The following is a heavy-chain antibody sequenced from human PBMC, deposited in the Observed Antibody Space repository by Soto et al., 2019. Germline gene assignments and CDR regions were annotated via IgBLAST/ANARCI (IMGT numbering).Heavy chain of an antibody. J-gene: IGHJ4*02. CDR2: IVPLSDRT. V-gene: IGHV1-69*01. CDR1: GETLNSNP. CDR3: ARKSGRDCHSGGGCFSLDV. Sequence: QVQLVQSGAEVKKPGSSLKVSCKVFGETLNSNPIGWVRQAPGQGLEWVGGIVPLSDRTNYAQELQGRVTATADGSTSTVYMELSKLKSDDTVVYYCARKSGRDCHSGGGCFSLDVWGQGSLITVSS. D-gene: IGHD2-15*01.